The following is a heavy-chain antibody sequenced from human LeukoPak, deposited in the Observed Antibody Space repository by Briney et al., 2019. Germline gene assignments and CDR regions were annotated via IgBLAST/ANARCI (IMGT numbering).Heavy chain of an antibody. Sequence: ASVKVSCKASGYTFTSYDINWVQQATGQGLEWMGWMNPNSGNTGYAQKFQGRVTITRNTSISTAYMELSSLRSEDTAVYYCARAHYDFWSGYYSYDAFDIWGQGTMVTVSS. CDR2: MNPNSGNT. J-gene: IGHJ3*02. CDR3: ARAHYDFWSGYYSYDAFDI. V-gene: IGHV1-8*03. D-gene: IGHD3-3*01. CDR1: GYTFTSYD.